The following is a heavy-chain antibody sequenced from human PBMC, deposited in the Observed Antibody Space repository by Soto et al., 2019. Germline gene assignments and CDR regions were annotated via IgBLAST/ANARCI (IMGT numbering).Heavy chain of an antibody. D-gene: IGHD3-10*01. CDR1: GGSISSGGYY. J-gene: IGHJ4*02. CDR2: IYYSGST. V-gene: IGHV4-31*03. CDR3: ARVAVPDRGAIDY. Sequence: SETLSLSCTVSGGSISSGGYYWSWIRQHPGKGLEWIGYIYYSGSTYYNPSLKSRVTISVDTSKNQFSLKLSSVTAADTAVYYCARVAVPDRGAIDYWGQGTLVTVSS.